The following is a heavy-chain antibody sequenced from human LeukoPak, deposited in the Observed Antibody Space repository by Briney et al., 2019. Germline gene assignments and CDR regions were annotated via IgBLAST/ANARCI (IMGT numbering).Heavy chain of an antibody. CDR3: AKARIAAAGTGAFDV. CDR2: MSATDGSA. D-gene: IGHD6-13*01. Sequence: AMSATDGSAQYAESVKGRFTISRDNSKNSLYLQMNSLRGEDTAVYYCAKARIAAAGTGAFDVWGKGQWSPSLQ. V-gene: IGHV3-23*01. J-gene: IGHJ3*01.